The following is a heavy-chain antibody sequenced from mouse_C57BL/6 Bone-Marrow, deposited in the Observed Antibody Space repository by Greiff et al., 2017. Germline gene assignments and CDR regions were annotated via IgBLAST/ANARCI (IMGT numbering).Heavy chain of an antibody. CDR1: GFNIKDDY. Sequence: VQLQQSGAELVRPGASVKLSCTASGFNIKDDYIHWVKQRPEQGLEWIGWIDPEIGDTEYASKFQGKATIKSDKSSNPAYLQRSSLTSEDTAVYYCSSFDGNYFDFWGQGTPLTVAS. D-gene: IGHD2-3*01. V-gene: IGHV14-4*01. CDR2: IDPEIGDT. J-gene: IGHJ2*01. CDR3: SSFDGNYFDF.